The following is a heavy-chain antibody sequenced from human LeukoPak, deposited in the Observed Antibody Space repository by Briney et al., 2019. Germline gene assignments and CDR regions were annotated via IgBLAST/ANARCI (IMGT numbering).Heavy chain of an antibody. CDR3: ARVHHSSSWGTDDC. J-gene: IGHJ4*02. CDR1: GFTFSSYA. V-gene: IGHV3-23*01. Sequence: GGSLRLSCAASGFTFSSYAMNWVRQAPGKGLEWVSGISGSGTNTYYADSVKGRFTISRDNSKNTLYMQMNSLRAEDTAVYYCARVHHSSSWGTDDCWGQGTLVTVSS. CDR2: ISGSGTNT. D-gene: IGHD6-13*01.